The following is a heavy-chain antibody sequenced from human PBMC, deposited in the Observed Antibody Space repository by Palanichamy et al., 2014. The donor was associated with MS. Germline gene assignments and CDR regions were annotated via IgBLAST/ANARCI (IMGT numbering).Heavy chain of an antibody. CDR1: GDSVSSNSAA. Sequence: QVRLQQSGPGLVKPSQTLSLTCAISGDSVSSNSAAWNWIRQSPSRGLEWLGRTYYRSNWNSDYAAFVKGRITINADTSKNQFSLQLTSLTPEDTAVYYWARGWALDPWGQGTLVTVSS. J-gene: IGHJ5*02. V-gene: IGHV6-1*01. CDR3: ARGWALDP. CDR2: TYYRSNWNS. D-gene: IGHD1-26*01.